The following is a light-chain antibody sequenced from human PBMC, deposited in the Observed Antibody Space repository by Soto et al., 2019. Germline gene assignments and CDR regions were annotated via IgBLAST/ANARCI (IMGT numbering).Light chain of an antibody. J-gene: IGLJ2*01. CDR2: EVS. V-gene: IGLV2-14*01. CDR3: QSYDSSLSGLV. CDR1: SSDVGTYNY. Sequence: QSALTQPASVSGSPGQSITISCTGTSSDVGTYNYVSWYQQHADKAPKLVIYEVSNRPSGVSNRFSGSKSGNTASLTISGLQAEDEADYYCQSYDSSLSGLVFGGGTKLTVL.